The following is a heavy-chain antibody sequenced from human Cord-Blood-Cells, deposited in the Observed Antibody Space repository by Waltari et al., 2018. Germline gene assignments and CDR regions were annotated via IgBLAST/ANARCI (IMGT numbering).Heavy chain of an antibody. CDR2: IYYSGST. CDR1: GGPLRTRHYY. CDR3: ARGSWFDP. Sequence: QVQLQESGPGLVKPPQTLSLTCPVPGGPLRTRHYYWSWIRQPPGKGLEWIGYIYYSGSTYYNPSIKSRVTISVDTSKNQLSLKLSSVTAADTAVYYCARGSWFDPWGQGTLVTVSS. J-gene: IGHJ5*02. V-gene: IGHV4-30-4*08.